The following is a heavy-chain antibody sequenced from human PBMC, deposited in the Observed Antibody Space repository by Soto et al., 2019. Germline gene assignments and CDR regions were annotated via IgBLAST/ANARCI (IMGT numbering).Heavy chain of an antibody. CDR3: ARGVTYYYDSSGPYYFDY. D-gene: IGHD3-22*01. CDR2: ISSSSSYI. Sequence: GGSLRLFFVASGSTFSCYSMNWVGQAPGKVLEWVSSISSSSSYIYYADSVKGRLTISRDNAKNSLYLQMISLRAEDTAVYYCARGVTYYYDSSGPYYFDYWGQGTLVTVSS. J-gene: IGHJ4*02. CDR1: GSTFSCYS. V-gene: IGHV3-21*01.